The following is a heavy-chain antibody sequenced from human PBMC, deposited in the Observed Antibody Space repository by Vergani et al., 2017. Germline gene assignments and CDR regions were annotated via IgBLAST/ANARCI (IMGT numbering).Heavy chain of an antibody. J-gene: IGHJ6*02. CDR1: GYTFTDHY. CDR2: VDPEDGET. CDR3: ATPQTVTTGGMEV. D-gene: IGHD4-17*01. V-gene: IGHV1-69-2*01. Sequence: EVQLVQSGAEVKKPGATMKISCKVSGYTFTDHYMHWVKQAPGEGLEWMGLVDPEDGETIYAEKFKGRVTIAADTSTATAHLELCSLRSEDTAVYYCATPQTVTTGGMEVWGQGTTVIVSS.